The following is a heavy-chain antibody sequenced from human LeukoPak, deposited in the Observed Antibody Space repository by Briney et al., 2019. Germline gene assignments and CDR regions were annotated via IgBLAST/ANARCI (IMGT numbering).Heavy chain of an antibody. CDR3: ARDDWVN. D-gene: IGHD3-9*01. Sequence: PSETLSLTCAVYGGSFSGYYWSWIRQPSGKGLEWIGEINHSGSTNYNPSLKSRVTISVDTSKNQFSLKLSSVTAADTAVYYCARDDWVNWGQGTLVTVSS. V-gene: IGHV4-34*01. CDR1: GGSFSGYY. CDR2: INHSGST. J-gene: IGHJ4*02.